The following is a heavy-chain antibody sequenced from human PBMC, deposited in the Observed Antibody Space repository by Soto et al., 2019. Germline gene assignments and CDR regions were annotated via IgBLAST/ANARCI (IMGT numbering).Heavy chain of an antibody. CDR2: IYYSGST. CDR3: ARDLVVDTAMVRRYYGMDV. CDR1: GGSISSYY. V-gene: IGHV4-59*01. J-gene: IGHJ6*02. Sequence: PSETLSLTCTVSGGSISSYYWSWIRQPPGKGLEWTGYIYYSGSTNYNPSLKSRVTISVDTSKNQFSLKLSSVTAAGTAVYYCARDLVVDTAMVRRYYGMDVWGQGTTVTVSS. D-gene: IGHD5-18*01.